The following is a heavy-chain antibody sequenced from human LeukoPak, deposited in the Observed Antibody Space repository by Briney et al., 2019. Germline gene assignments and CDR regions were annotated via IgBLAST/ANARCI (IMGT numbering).Heavy chain of an antibody. CDR3: VKRGYTHAYDY. CDR1: GFTFSNSA. CDR2: ISSTGGST. J-gene: IGHJ4*02. Sequence: GGSLRLSCSASGFTFSNSAMHWVRQAPGKGLQYVSAISSTGGSTYYADSVKGRFTISRDNSKTTPYLQMSSLRAEDTAVYYCVKRGYTHAYDYWGQGTLVTVSS. D-gene: IGHD5-18*01. V-gene: IGHV3-64D*09.